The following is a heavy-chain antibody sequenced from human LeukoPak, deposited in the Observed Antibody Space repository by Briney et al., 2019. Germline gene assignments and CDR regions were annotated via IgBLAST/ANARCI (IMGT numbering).Heavy chain of an antibody. CDR1: GFTFSSYA. CDR2: ISGSGGST. J-gene: IGHJ4*02. D-gene: IGHD2-15*01. CDR3: AKDHEGSSCSGGSCYDFFGYFGPSPIDY. V-gene: IGHV3-23*01. Sequence: PGGSLRLSCAASGFTFSSYAMSWVRQAPGKGLEWVSAISGSGGSTYYADSVKGRFTISRDNSKNTLYLQMNSLRAEDTAVYYCAKDHEGSSCSGGSCYDFFGYFGPSPIDYWGQGTLVTVSS.